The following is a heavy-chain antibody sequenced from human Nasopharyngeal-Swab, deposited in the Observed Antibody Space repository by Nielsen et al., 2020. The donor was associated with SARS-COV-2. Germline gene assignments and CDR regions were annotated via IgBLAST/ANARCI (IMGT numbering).Heavy chain of an antibody. CDR2: IYYAGSSSYSGRT. D-gene: IGHD3-3*01. Sequence: WIRQPPGKGLEWIGSIYYAGSSSYSGRTYYNPSLENRVTISVDPSKNRFSMKVNSVTAADTAFYYCARHQDDFWSGYFVFDCWGQGALVTVSS. J-gene: IGHJ4*02. V-gene: IGHV4-39*01. CDR3: ARHQDDFWSGYFVFDC.